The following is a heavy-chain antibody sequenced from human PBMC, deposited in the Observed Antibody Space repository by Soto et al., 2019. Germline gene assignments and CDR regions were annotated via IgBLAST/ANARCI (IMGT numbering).Heavy chain of an antibody. CDR3: ANLLNVAAAGTPHYYGVDV. Sequence: VQLVESGGGVVRPGRSLRLSCAASGFSFSVYPMNWVRQAPGKGLEWVAFISFDGSKTYYSDSVKGRFTISRDNSKNTVSLQMNNLRPGDAAVYHCANLLNVAAAGTPHYYGVDVWGQGTTVTVS. D-gene: IGHD6-13*01. V-gene: IGHV3-30*04. CDR1: GFSFSVYP. J-gene: IGHJ6*02. CDR2: ISFDGSKT.